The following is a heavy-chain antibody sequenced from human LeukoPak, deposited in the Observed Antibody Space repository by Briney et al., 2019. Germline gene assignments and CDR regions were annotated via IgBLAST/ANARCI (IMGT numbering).Heavy chain of an antibody. J-gene: IGHJ4*02. CDR3: ARKGRDQLLHGFDY. Sequence: SQTLSLTCTVSGGSISSGDYYWSWIRQPPGKGLEWIGYIYYSGSTYYNPSLKSQVTISVDTSKNQFSLKLSSVTAADTAVYYCARKGRDQLLHGFDYWGQGTLVTVSS. D-gene: IGHD2-2*01. CDR1: GGSISSGDYY. CDR2: IYYSGST. V-gene: IGHV4-30-4*01.